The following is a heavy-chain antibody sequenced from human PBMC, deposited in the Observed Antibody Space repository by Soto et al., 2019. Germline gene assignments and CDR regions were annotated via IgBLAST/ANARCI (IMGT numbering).Heavy chain of an antibody. D-gene: IGHD3-10*01. CDR2: ISAYNGNT. J-gene: IGHJ5*02. Sequence: ASVKVSCKASGYTFTSYGISWVRQAPGQGLEWMGWISAYNGNTNYAQKLQGRVTMTTDTSTSTAYMELRSLRSDDTAVYYCARIMYYGSGSYYPVKWFDPWGQGTLVTVSS. CDR3: ARIMYYGSGSYYPVKWFDP. CDR1: GYTFTSYG. V-gene: IGHV1-18*01.